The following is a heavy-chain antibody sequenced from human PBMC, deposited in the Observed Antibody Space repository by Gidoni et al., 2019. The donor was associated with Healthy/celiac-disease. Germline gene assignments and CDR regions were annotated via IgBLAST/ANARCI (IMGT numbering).Heavy chain of an antibody. CDR2: IYPVYSDT. CDR3: ARLGGGYCSGGSCYSSPYNWFDP. CDR1: GYSFTSYW. Sequence: EVQLGQSGAEVKKPGESLKTYGKGPGYSFTSYWIGWVRQMPGKGLEWMGIIYPVYSDTRYSPSFQGQVTISADKSISTAYLQWSSLKASDTAMYYCARLGGGYCSGGSCYSSPYNWFDPWGQGTLVTVSS. D-gene: IGHD2-15*01. V-gene: IGHV5-51*01. J-gene: IGHJ5*02.